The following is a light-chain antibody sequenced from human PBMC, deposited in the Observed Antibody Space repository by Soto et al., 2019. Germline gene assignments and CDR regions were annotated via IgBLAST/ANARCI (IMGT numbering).Light chain of an antibody. J-gene: IGLJ1*01. CDR3: GSWDSSLSAYV. V-gene: IGLV1-51*01. CDR2: DDN. CDR1: NSDVGTHNL. Sequence: QSVLTQPASVSGSPGQSITISCTGTNSDVGTHNLVSWYQQHPGKAPKLLIYDDNKRPSGIPDRFSGSKSGTSATLGITGFQTGDEADYYCGSWDSSLSAYVFGTGTKVTVL.